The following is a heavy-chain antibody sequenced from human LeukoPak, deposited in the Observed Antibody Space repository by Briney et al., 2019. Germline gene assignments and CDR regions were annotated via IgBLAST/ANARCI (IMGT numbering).Heavy chain of an antibody. D-gene: IGHD3-3*01. CDR2: INSDGSST. CDR1: GFTFSSYW. V-gene: IGHV3-74*01. CDR3: ANLRITIFGWEGYMDV. J-gene: IGHJ6*03. Sequence: GGSLRLSCAASGFTFSSYWTHWVRQAPGKGLVWVSRINSDGSSTSYADSVKGRFTISRDNAKNTLYLQMNSLRAEDTAVYYCANLRITIFGWEGYMDVWGKGTTVTVSS.